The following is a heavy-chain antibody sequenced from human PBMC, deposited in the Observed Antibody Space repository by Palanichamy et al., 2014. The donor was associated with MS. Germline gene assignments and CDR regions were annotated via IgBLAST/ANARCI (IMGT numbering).Heavy chain of an antibody. J-gene: IGHJ4*02. D-gene: IGHD4-23*01. CDR1: GGSITSGGYY. CDR3: AREFAGNSGCDH. V-gene: IGHV4-31*03. CDR2: IHHSGTT. Sequence: QVLLQESGPRLVKPSQTLSPTCSVSGGSITSGGYYWSWIRQFPGKGLEWIGYIHHSGTTFYNPSLKSRIAISVDTSKNQYSLKLTSVTAADTAVYYCAREFAGNSGCDHWGQGTLVTASS.